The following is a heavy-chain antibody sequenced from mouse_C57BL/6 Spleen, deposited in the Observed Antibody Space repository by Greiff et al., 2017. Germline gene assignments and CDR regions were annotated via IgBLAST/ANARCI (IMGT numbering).Heavy chain of an antibody. CDR3: KRSGFTTVVATEDYFHY. V-gene: IGHV1-15*01. J-gene: IGHJ2*01. Sequence: QVQLQQSGAELVRPGDSVTLSCKASGYTFTDHEMHWVKQTPVHGLEWIGAMDPEPGGTSYNQKFKGMAILTADKSSSTAYMELRILTSEDSAVYYCKRSGFTTVVATEDYFHYCGQGATLAVSS. D-gene: IGHD1-1*01. CDR1: GYTFTDHE. CDR2: MDPEPGGT.